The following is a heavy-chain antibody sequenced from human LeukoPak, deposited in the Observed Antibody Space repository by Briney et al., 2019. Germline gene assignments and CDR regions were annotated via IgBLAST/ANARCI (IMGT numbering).Heavy chain of an antibody. Sequence: GGSLRLSCSASGFPFSSYAMHWVRQAPGKGLEYVSAISDNGGSTYYADSVKGKFTISRDNSKNTLYLQMSSLRAEDTAVYFCVRGYSFGPYGMDVWGQGTTVTVSS. D-gene: IGHD2-15*01. J-gene: IGHJ6*02. CDR2: ISDNGGST. V-gene: IGHV3-64D*09. CDR1: GFPFSSYA. CDR3: VRGYSFGPYGMDV.